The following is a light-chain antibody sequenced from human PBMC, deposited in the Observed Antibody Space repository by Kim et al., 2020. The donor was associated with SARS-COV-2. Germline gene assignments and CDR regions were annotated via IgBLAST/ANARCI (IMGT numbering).Light chain of an antibody. Sequence: EIVLTQSPGTLSLSPGERATLSCRASQSVTSSYLAWYQQKPGQAPRHLIFGTSSRATGFPDRFSGSGSGTDFTLTISRLETEVFTEYYCLQYGSSPRTFGQGNKVDIK. J-gene: IGKJ1*01. CDR2: GTS. CDR1: QSVTSSY. V-gene: IGKV3-20*01. CDR3: LQYGSSPRT.